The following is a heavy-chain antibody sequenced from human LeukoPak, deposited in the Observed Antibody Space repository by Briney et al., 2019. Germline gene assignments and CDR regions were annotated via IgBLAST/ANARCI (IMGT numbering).Heavy chain of an antibody. J-gene: IGHJ2*01. D-gene: IGHD6-19*01. V-gene: IGHV3-9*01. CDR2: ISWDSGTI. Sequence: PGGSLRPSCAGFGFTFDDYAIHWVRQAPGKGLEWVSGISWDSGTIVYADSVKGRFTISRDNSKNSLYLQMNSLRAEDTAFYYCAKDRVAGIGYWFFDLWGRGTLVTVSS. CDR3: AKDRVAGIGYWFFDL. CDR1: GFTFDDYA.